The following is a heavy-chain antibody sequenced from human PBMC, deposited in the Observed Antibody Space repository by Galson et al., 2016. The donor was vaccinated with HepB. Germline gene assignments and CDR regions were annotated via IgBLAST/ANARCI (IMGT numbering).Heavy chain of an antibody. D-gene: IGHD2-15*01. CDR2: ISYDGSNK. CDR1: GFTFSSYA. Sequence: SLRLSCAASGFTFSSYAMHWVRQAPGKGLEWVAVISYDGSNKYYADSVKGRFTISRDSSKNAMSLQMNSLRVEDTALYYCARDPTLDPGNLIGAFDIWGQGAMVSVSS. CDR3: ARDPTLDPGNLIGAFDI. V-gene: IGHV3-30*04. J-gene: IGHJ3*02.